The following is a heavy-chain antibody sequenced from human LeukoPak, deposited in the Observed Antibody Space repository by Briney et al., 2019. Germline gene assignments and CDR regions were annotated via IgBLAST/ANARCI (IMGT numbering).Heavy chain of an antibody. D-gene: IGHD5-12*01. CDR2: IYYSGST. J-gene: IGHJ4*02. Sequence: TSSLICSVSGGSISSGGYYWSGIRQHPGKGLEWIEYIYYSGSTYYKPSLKTRVTISVYTSKNQFSLRLSSVTAADTAVYYCARVQLQGGYDAYYFDYWGQGTLVTVSS. CDR1: GGSISSGGYY. V-gene: IGHV4-31*03. CDR3: ARVQLQGGYDAYYFDY.